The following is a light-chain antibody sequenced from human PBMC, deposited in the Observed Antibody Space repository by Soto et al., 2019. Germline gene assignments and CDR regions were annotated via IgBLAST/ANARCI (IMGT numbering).Light chain of an antibody. V-gene: IGKV4-1*01. Sequence: DIVMTQSPDSLAVSLGERATINCKSSQSVLYSSNNKNYLAWYQQKPGQPPKLLIYWASTRESGVPDRFSGSGSGTDFTLTISSLQAEDVAVYHCQQYYSTPTFGQGTKLEIK. CDR1: QSVLYSSNNKNY. J-gene: IGKJ2*01. CDR3: QQYYSTPT. CDR2: WAS.